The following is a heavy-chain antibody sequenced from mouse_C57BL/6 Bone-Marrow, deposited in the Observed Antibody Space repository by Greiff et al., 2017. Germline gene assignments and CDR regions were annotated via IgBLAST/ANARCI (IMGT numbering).Heavy chain of an antibody. V-gene: IGHV5-6*01. J-gene: IGHJ3*01. D-gene: IGHD1-1*01. CDR3: ARQGIYYYGSSYDWFAY. CDR1: GFTFSSYG. CDR2: FSSGGSYT. Sequence: EVQGVGSGGDLVKPGGSLKLSCAASGFTFSSYGMSWVRQTPDKRLGWVATFSSGGSYTYYPDSVKGRFTISSENAKNTLYLQMSSLKSEDTAMYYCARQGIYYYGSSYDWFAYWGQGTLVTVSA.